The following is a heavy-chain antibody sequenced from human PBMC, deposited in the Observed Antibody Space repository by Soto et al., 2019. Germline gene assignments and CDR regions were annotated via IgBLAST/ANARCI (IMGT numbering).Heavy chain of an antibody. CDR3: ARNQGIAVASSGWFDP. CDR1: GGSFSGYY. J-gene: IGHJ5*02. D-gene: IGHD6-19*01. V-gene: IGHV4-34*01. CDR2: INHSGST. Sequence: QVQLQQWGAGLLKPSETLSLTCAVYGGSFSGYYWSWIRQPPGKGLEWIGEINHSGSTNYNPSLKSRVTLSVDTSKNQFSLKLSSVTAADTAVYYCARNQGIAVASSGWFDPWGQGTLVTVSS.